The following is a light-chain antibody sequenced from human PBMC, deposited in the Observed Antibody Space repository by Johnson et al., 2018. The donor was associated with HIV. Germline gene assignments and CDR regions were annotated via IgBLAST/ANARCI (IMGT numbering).Light chain of an antibody. V-gene: IGLV1-51*01. Sequence: QPVLTQPPSVSAAPGQKVTISCSGSSSNIGNNYVSWYQQLPGTAPKLLIYDNNKRPPGIPDRFSGSKSGTSATLAITGLQPGDEADYYCGTWDSSLSAVFRTGTKVTVL. CDR1: SSNIGNNY. J-gene: IGLJ1*01. CDR2: DNN. CDR3: GTWDSSLSAV.